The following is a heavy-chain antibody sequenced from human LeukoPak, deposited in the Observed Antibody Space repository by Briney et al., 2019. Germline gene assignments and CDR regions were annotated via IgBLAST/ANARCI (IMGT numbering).Heavy chain of an antibody. CDR3: AREDKLLWFGELSRGAFDI. CDR1: GFTFSSYA. Sequence: GGSLRLSCAASGFTFSSYAMHWVRQAPGKGLEWVTVISYDGSNKYYADSVKGRFTISRDNSKNTLYLQMNSLRAEDTAVYYCAREDKLLWFGELSRGAFDIWGQGTMVTVSS. J-gene: IGHJ3*02. V-gene: IGHV3-30-3*01. CDR2: ISYDGSNK. D-gene: IGHD3-10*01.